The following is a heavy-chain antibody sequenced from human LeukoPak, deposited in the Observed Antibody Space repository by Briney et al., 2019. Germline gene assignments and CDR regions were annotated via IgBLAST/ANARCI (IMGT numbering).Heavy chain of an antibody. Sequence: GGSLRLSCAASGFTVSSNYMHWVCQAPGKGLEWVSVIYAGGSTYYADSVKGRFTISRDNSKNTLHLQMNSLRAEDTAVFYCARGNFRRDGYNFDYWGQGTLVTVSS. V-gene: IGHV3-66*01. J-gene: IGHJ4*02. D-gene: IGHD5-24*01. CDR2: IYAGGST. CDR3: ARGNFRRDGYNFDY. CDR1: GFTVSSNY.